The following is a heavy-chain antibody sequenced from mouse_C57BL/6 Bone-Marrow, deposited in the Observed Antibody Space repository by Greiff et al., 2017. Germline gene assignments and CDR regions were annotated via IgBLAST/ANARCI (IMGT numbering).Heavy chain of an antibody. J-gene: IGHJ3*01. D-gene: IGHD3-2*01. V-gene: IGHV5-6*01. CDR3: ARHSGQLGLSCAD. CDR1: VFTFSSYG. Sequence: EVKLMESGGDLVKPGGSLKLSCAASVFTFSSYGMSWVRQTPDKRLEWVATISSGGSSTYYPDSVKGRFTISRDNAKNTLYLQMSSLKSEDTGMNYGARHSGQLGLSCADGGQGTLVTVSA. CDR2: ISSGGSST.